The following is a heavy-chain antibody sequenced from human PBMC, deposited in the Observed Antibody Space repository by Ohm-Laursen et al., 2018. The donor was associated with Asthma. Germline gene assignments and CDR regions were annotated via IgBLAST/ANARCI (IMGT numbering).Heavy chain of an antibody. Sequence: SLRLSCAASGFTFNFFAMSWVRQAPGKGLEWVSGIGHDGHDAYYADSVKGRFSISRDNSKNTVYLQMNSLRAEDTAVYYCGKGQWEYDYWGQGTLVTVSS. D-gene: IGHD1-26*01. CDR1: GFTFNFFA. J-gene: IGHJ4*02. V-gene: IGHV3-23*01. CDR2: IGHDGHDA. CDR3: GKGQWEYDY.